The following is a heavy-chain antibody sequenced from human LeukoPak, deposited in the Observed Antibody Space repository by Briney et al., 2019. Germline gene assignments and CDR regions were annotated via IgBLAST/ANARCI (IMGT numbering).Heavy chain of an antibody. D-gene: IGHD3-10*02. V-gene: IGHV3-7*01. CDR1: GFTFSSYA. CDR2: INRDGRQQ. J-gene: IGHJ4*02. CDR3: VRAMYSYFFDY. Sequence: PGGSLRLSCAASGFTFSSYAMSWVRQAPGKGLEWVANINRDGRQQNFVDSVKGRFTISRDNARNSLYLQMNNLRDEDTAAYYCVRAMYSYFFDYWGQGTLVSVSS.